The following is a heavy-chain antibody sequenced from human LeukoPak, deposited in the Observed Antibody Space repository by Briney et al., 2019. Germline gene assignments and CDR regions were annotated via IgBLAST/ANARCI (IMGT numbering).Heavy chain of an antibody. V-gene: IGHV6-1*01. CDR2: TYYRSRWYK. CDR1: GDSVSSNSDA. J-gene: IGHJ5*02. D-gene: IGHD1-14*01. Sequence: SQTLSLTCAISGDSVSSNSDAWNWIRQSPSRGLEWLGRTYYRSRWYKDYAESVKSRMTINPDTSKNQFSLQLNSVSPQDTAVYFCTRDTGKVDPWGQGTLVTVSS. CDR3: TRDTGKVDP.